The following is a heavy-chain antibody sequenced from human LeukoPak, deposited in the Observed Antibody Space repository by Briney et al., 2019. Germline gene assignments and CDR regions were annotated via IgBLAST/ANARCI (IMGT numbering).Heavy chain of an antibody. D-gene: IGHD3-10*01. Sequence: SETLFLTCAVYGGSFSGYYWSWIRQPPGKKLQWIGEINHSGSTNYNTSLKSRVTISVDTSKNQCSLKLSSVSAAVTAVYYCARVRVRFYYGSGSYYSSFDYWGQGTLVTVSS. CDR1: GGSFSGYY. CDR3: ARVRVRFYYGSGSYYSSFDY. J-gene: IGHJ4*02. V-gene: IGHV4-34*01. CDR2: INHSGST.